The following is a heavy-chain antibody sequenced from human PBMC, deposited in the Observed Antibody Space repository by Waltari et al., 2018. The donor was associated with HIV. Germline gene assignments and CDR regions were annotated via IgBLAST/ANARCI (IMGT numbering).Heavy chain of an antibody. Sequence: QVQLVQSGAELKKPGASVKISCKASGYTFTGYYMHWVRQAPGQGLEWMGWINPDKGGTKNPQKFQGRVTMTRDTSISTAYMELSRLRSDDTAVYYCARYICNGGSCYSYYFDYWGQGTLVTVSS. CDR2: INPDKGGT. CDR3: ARYICNGGSCYSYYFDY. J-gene: IGHJ4*02. CDR1: GYTFTGYY. D-gene: IGHD2-15*01. V-gene: IGHV1-2*02.